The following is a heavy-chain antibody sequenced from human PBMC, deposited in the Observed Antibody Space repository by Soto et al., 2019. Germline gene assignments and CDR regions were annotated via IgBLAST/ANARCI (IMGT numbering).Heavy chain of an antibody. V-gene: IGHV3-30-3*01. Sequence: QVQLVESGGGVVQPGRSLRLSCAASGFTFSSYAVHWVRRAPGKGLEWMAVMSYDGSNKYYADSVKGRFTTSRDNSKNTLYLQMNSLRPEDTALYYCARDGGAYWGQGTLVIVSS. CDR1: GFTFSSYA. CDR3: ARDGGAY. J-gene: IGHJ4*02. CDR2: MSYDGSNK. D-gene: IGHD3-16*01.